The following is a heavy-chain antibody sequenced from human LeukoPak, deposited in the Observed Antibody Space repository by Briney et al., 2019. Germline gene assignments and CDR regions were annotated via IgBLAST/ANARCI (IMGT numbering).Heavy chain of an antibody. CDR1: GYTXTSYY. D-gene: IGHD1-26*01. V-gene: IGHV1-46*01. J-gene: IGHJ4*02. CDR2: INPSAGST. Sequence: GASVKVSCKASGYTXTSYYMHWVRQAPGQGLEWMGIINPSAGSTSYAQRFQGRVTMTRDTSSSTVYMELSSLRFEDTAIYYCARASSSRGSYSRRGEDYFDYWGQGTLVTVSS. CDR3: ARASSSRGSYSRRGEDYFDY.